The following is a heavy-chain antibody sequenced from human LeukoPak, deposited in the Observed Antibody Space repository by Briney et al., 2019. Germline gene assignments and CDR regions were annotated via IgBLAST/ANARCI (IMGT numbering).Heavy chain of an antibody. Sequence: ASVKVSCKASGYTFTSYGISWVRQAPGQGREWMGWISAYNGNTNYAQKLQGRVTMTTDTSTSTAYMELRSLRSDDTAVYYCSVYNWNDNWFDPWGQGTLVTVSS. CDR1: GYTFTSYG. CDR3: SVYNWNDNWFDP. D-gene: IGHD1-1*01. J-gene: IGHJ5*02. CDR2: ISAYNGNT. V-gene: IGHV1-18*01.